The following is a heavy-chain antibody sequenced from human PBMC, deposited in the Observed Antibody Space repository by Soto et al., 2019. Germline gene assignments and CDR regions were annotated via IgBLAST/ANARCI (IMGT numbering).Heavy chain of an antibody. CDR2: IYYSGST. Sequence: QVQLQESGPGLVKPSQTLSLTCTVSGGSISSGGYYWSWIRQHPGKGLEWIGYIYYSGSTYYNPSLKTRVTTSVDTSKNQFSRKLSSVPAADTAVYYCARVPTWSGYLFRYYYGMDVWGQGTTVTVSS. CDR1: GGSISSGGYY. V-gene: IGHV4-31*03. D-gene: IGHD3-3*01. J-gene: IGHJ6*02. CDR3: ARVPTWSGYLFRYYYGMDV.